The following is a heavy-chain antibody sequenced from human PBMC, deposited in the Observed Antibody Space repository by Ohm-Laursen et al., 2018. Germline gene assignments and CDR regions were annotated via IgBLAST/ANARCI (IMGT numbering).Heavy chain of an antibody. Sequence: SLRLSCAASGFTFTNYWMSWVRQAPGKGLEWVANIKQDESEKYYVDSVKGRFTISRDNAKNSLYLHMSSLRAEDTAVYYCARIGDLDDFWSGPDAFDIWGQGTMVTVSS. D-gene: IGHD3-3*01. J-gene: IGHJ3*02. CDR2: IKQDESEK. CDR3: ARIGDLDDFWSGPDAFDI. CDR1: GFTFTNYW. V-gene: IGHV3-7*01.